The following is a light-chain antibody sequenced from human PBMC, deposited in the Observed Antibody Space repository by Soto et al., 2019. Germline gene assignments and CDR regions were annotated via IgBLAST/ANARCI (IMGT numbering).Light chain of an antibody. Sequence: DIQMTQSPSSLAASVGDRVSITCRASQGISNYLAWYQQKPGKVPKTLIYAASTLQSGVPSRFSGSGSGTDFTLTISGLQPEDVATYYCQKYNSARETFGPGTKVDIK. CDR2: AAS. CDR3: QKYNSARET. J-gene: IGKJ3*01. CDR1: QGISNY. V-gene: IGKV1-27*01.